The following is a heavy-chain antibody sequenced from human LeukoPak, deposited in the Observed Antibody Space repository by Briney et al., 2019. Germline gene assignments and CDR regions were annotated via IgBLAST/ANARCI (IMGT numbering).Heavy chain of an antibody. CDR3: ARDPYGDYDNTPWGFDP. CDR1: GFTFSSYA. Sequence: GGSLRLSCAASGFTFSSYAMHWVRQAPGKGLEWVAVISYDGSNKYYADSVKGRFTISRDNSKNTLYLQMNSLRAEDTAVYYCARDPYGDYDNTPWGFDPWGQGTLVTVSS. V-gene: IGHV3-30*04. J-gene: IGHJ5*02. CDR2: ISYDGSNK. D-gene: IGHD4-17*01.